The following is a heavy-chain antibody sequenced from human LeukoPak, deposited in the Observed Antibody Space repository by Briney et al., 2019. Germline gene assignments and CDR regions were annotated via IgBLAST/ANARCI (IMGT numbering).Heavy chain of an antibody. Sequence: LTGGSLRLSCAASGFTFDDYTMHWVRQAPGKGLEWVSGINWNGGSTGYADSVKGRFTISRDNAKNSLYLQMNSLRAEDTALYYCARRYYYDSSGYYYEAAFDIWGQGTMVTVSS. J-gene: IGHJ3*02. V-gene: IGHV3-20*04. CDR1: GFTFDDYT. CDR3: ARRYYYDSSGYYYEAAFDI. D-gene: IGHD3-22*01. CDR2: INWNGGST.